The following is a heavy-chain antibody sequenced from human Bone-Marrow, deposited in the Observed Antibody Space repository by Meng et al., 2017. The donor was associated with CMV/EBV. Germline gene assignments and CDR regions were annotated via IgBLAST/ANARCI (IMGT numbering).Heavy chain of an antibody. CDR3: AVDCSSTSCYFINDAFDI. Sequence: SETLSLTCTVSGGSISSYYWSWIRQPPGKGLEWSGYIYYSGSTNYNPSLKSRVTISVDTSKNQFSLKLSSVTAADTAVYYCAVDCSSTSCYFINDAFDIWGQGTMVTVSS. J-gene: IGHJ3*02. D-gene: IGHD2-2*01. CDR2: IYYSGST. V-gene: IGHV4-59*01. CDR1: GGSISSYY.